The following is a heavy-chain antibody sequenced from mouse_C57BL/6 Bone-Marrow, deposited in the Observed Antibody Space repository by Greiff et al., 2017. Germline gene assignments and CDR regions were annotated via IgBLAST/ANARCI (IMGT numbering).Heavy chain of an antibody. Sequence: VQLQQSGPGLVQPSQSLSITCTVSGFSLTSYGVHWVRQSPGKGLEWLGVIWSGGSTDYNAAFISRLSISKDNSKSQVFFKMNSLQADDTAIYYCARAYGSSSWYFDVWGTGTTVTVSS. CDR3: ARAYGSSSWYFDV. CDR1: GFSLTSYG. J-gene: IGHJ1*03. V-gene: IGHV2-2*01. CDR2: IWSGGST. D-gene: IGHD1-1*01.